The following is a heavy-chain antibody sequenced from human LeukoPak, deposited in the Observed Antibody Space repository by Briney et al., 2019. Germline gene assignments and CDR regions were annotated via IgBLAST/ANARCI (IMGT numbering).Heavy chain of an antibody. Sequence: GGSLRLSCAASGFTFSSYAMSWVRQAPGKGLEWVSAISGSGGSTYYADSVKGRFTISRDNSKNTLYLQMNSLRAEDTAVYYCAKDVQWLVYAYYYYGMDVWGQGTTVTVSS. CDR3: AKDVQWLVYAYYYYGMDV. J-gene: IGHJ6*02. D-gene: IGHD6-19*01. CDR2: ISGSGGST. V-gene: IGHV3-23*01. CDR1: GFTFSSYA.